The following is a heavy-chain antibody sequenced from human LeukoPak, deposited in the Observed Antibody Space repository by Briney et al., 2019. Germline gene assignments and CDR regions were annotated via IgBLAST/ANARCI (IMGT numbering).Heavy chain of an antibody. D-gene: IGHD3-3*01. CDR1: GFTFSGYW. CDR3: AKDTTARNFWSGLGY. Sequence: GGSLRLSCAASGFTFSGYWMHWVRQAPGKGLVWVSRIDSDGNTITYADSVKGRFTISRDNAKNTLYLQMNSLRAEDTAVYYCAKDTTARNFWSGLGYWGQGTLVTVSS. J-gene: IGHJ4*02. CDR2: IDSDGNTI. V-gene: IGHV3-74*01.